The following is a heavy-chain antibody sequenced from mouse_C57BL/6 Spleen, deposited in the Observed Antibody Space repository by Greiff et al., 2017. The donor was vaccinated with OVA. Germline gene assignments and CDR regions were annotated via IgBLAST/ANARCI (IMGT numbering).Heavy chain of an antibody. D-gene: IGHD2-5*01. CDR2: ISSGSSTI. V-gene: IGHV5-17*01. CDR3: ARGSNYGFPFDY. Sequence: DVKLVESGGGLVKPGGSLKLSCAASGFTFSDYGMHWVRQAPEKGLEWVAYISSGSSTIYYADTVKGRFTISRDNAKNTLFLQMTSLRSEDTAMYYCARGSNYGFPFDYWGQGTTLTVSS. J-gene: IGHJ2*01. CDR1: GFTFSDYG.